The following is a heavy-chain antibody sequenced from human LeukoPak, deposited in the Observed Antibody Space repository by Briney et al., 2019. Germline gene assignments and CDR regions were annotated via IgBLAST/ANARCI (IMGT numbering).Heavy chain of an antibody. V-gene: IGHV3-21*01. Sequence: PGGSLRLSCAASGFTFSSYSMNWVRQAPGKGLEWVSSISSSSSYIYYADSVKGRFTISRDNAKNSLYLQMNSLRAEDTAVYYCARDFLGSGELLSPPWGQGTLVTVSS. CDR2: ISSSSSYI. CDR3: ARDFLGSGELLSPP. J-gene: IGHJ5*02. CDR1: GFTFSSYS. D-gene: IGHD2-2*01.